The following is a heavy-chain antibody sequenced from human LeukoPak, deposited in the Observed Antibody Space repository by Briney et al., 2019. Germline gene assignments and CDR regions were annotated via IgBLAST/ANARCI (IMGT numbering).Heavy chain of an antibody. Sequence: ASVKVSCEASGYTFTSYAMNWVRQAPGQGLEWMGWINTNTGNPTYAQGFTGRFVFSLDTSVSTAYLQISSLKAEDTAVYYCARDSLIAAAAPGDFDYWGQGTLVTVSS. CDR3: ARDSLIAAAAPGDFDY. CDR2: INTNTGNP. CDR1: GYTFTSYA. D-gene: IGHD6-13*01. J-gene: IGHJ4*02. V-gene: IGHV7-4-1*02.